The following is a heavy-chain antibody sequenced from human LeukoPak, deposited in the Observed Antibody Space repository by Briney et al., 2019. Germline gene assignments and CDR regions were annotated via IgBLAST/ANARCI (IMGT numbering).Heavy chain of an antibody. J-gene: IGHJ1*01. CDR1: GYTFTSYA. Sequence: ASVKVSCKASGYTFTSYAISWVRQAPGRGLDWMGWISLYNAKTNYAQKLQGRVTMTTETSTSTAYMELMSLRSDDTAVYYCARLGVAGDPSSAEYLQHWGQGTLVTVSS. CDR3: ARLGVAGDPSSAEYLQH. V-gene: IGHV1-18*01. CDR2: ISLYNAKT. D-gene: IGHD6-19*01.